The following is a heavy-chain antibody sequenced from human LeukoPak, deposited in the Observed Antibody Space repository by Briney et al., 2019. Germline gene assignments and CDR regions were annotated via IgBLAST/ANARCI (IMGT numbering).Heavy chain of an antibody. J-gene: IGHJ5*02. CDR2: IYYSGST. D-gene: IGHD3-22*01. CDR3: APHGYYYDRFHP. CDR1: GGSIISYY. V-gene: IGHV4-59*08. Sequence: SETLSLTCTVSGGSIISYYWKWIRQPPGKGLEWIAYIYYSGSTNYNPALETRLTISVDTSTVQFSLKLRSVTAAATAVYYCAPHGYYYDRFHPWGQATLVTVSS.